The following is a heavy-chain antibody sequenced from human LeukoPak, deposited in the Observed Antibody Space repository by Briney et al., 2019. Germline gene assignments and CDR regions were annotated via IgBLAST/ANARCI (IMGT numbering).Heavy chain of an antibody. D-gene: IGHD3-10*01. V-gene: IGHV3-7*01. CDR3: ARTYYGSGKSAFDI. CDR1: GFTFSSYW. Sequence: GGSLRLSCAASGFTFSSYWMSWVRQAPGKGLEWVANIKQDGSEKYYVDSVKGRFIISRDNAKNSLYLQMNSLRAEDTAVYYCARTYYGSGKSAFDIWGQGTMVTVSS. J-gene: IGHJ3*02. CDR2: IKQDGSEK.